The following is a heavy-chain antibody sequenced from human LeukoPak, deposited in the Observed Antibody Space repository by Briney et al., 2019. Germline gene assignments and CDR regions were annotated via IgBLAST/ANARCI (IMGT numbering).Heavy chain of an antibody. CDR2: IYYSGST. D-gene: IGHD3-9*01. Sequence: PSETLSLTCTVSGGSISSYYWSWIRQPPGKGLEWIGYIYYSGSTYYNPSLKSRVTISVDTSKNQFSLKLSSVTAADTAVYYCASLTTQIDYWGQGTLVTVSS. CDR1: GGSISSYY. CDR3: ASLTTQIDY. J-gene: IGHJ4*02. V-gene: IGHV4-59*06.